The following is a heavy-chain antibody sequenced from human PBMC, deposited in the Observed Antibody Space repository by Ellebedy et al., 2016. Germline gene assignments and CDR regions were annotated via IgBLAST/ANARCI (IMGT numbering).Heavy chain of an antibody. Sequence: GGSLRLXCAASGFTFSNYVMHWVRQAPGKGLEYVSGISSNGDTTIYANSVKGRFTISRDNSKSTLYLQMGSLRADDMAVYYCARPGVPSSTGWGHYFDYWGQGALVTVSS. CDR1: GFTFSNYV. V-gene: IGHV3-64*01. D-gene: IGHD5/OR15-5a*01. J-gene: IGHJ4*02. CDR2: ISSNGDTT. CDR3: ARPGVPSSTGWGHYFDY.